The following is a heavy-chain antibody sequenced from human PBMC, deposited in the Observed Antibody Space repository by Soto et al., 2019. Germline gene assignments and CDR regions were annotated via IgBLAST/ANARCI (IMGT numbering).Heavy chain of an antibody. CDR3: ARRIAVAGLYYFDY. CDR2: IYHSGST. J-gene: IGHJ4*02. Sequence: SETLSLTCAVSSGSISSSNWWSWVRQPPGKGLEWIGEIYHSGSTNYNPSLKSRVTISVDKSKNQFSLKLSSVTAADTAVYYCARRIAVAGLYYFDYWGQGTLVTVSS. D-gene: IGHD6-19*01. V-gene: IGHV4-4*02. CDR1: SGSISSSNW.